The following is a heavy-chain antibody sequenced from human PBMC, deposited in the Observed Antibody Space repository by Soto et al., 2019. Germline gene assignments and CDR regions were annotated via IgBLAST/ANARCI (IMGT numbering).Heavy chain of an antibody. J-gene: IGHJ4*02. V-gene: IGHV3-11*01. CDR1: GFTFSDYY. D-gene: IGHD3-10*01. CDR2: ISHSGTTI. CDR3: AADPYYYASFY. Sequence: PGGSLRLSCATSGFTFSDYYMTWIRQAPGKGLEWVSYISHSGTTIHSAASVKGRFTVSRDNAQNSLYLQMNSLRAEDTAVYYCAADPYYYASFYWGQGTLVTVSS.